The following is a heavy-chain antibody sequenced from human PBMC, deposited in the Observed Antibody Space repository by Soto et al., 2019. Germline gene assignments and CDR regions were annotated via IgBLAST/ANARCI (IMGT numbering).Heavy chain of an antibody. V-gene: IGHV3-30*18. J-gene: IGHJ6*02. CDR3: AKDILDRGYYYGMAV. Sequence: PGGSLRLSCAASGFTFSSYGMHWVRQAPGKGLEWVAVISYNGSNKYYADSVKGRFTISRDNSKNTLYLQMNSLRAEDTAVYYCAKDILDRGYYYGMAVWGQATTV. CDR1: GFTFSSYG. D-gene: IGHD2-15*01. CDR2: ISYNGSNK.